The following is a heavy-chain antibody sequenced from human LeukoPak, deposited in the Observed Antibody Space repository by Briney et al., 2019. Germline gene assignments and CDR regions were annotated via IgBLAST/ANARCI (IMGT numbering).Heavy chain of an antibody. CDR1: GYTFTGYY. CDR2: INPNSGGT. D-gene: IGHD3-22*01. V-gene: IGHV1-2*02. J-gene: IGHJ4*02. CDR3: AREGDSSGYYYVFFDY. Sequence: GASVKVSCKASGYTFTGYYMHWVRQAPGQGLEWMGWINPNSGGTNYAQKFQGRVTMTRDTSISTAYMELSGLRSDDTAVYYCAREGDSSGYYYVFFDYWGQGTLVTVSS.